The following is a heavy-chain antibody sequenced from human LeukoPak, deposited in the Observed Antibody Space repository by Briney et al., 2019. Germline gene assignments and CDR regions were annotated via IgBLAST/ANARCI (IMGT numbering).Heavy chain of an antibody. Sequence: SETLSLTCAVYGGSFSGYYWSWIRQPPGKGLEWIGEINHSGSTNYNPSLKSRVTISVDTSKNQFSLKLSSVTAADTAVYYCARDGIKPVYYYYGMDVWGQGTTVTVSS. CDR2: INHSGST. CDR3: ARDGIKPVYYYYGMDV. D-gene: IGHD1-14*01. J-gene: IGHJ6*02. CDR1: GGSFSGYY. V-gene: IGHV4-34*01.